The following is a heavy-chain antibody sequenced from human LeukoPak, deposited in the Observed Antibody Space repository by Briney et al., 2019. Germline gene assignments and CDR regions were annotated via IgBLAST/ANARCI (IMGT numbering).Heavy chain of an antibody. J-gene: IGHJ4*02. CDR1: GYTFTSYW. V-gene: IGHV5-51*01. D-gene: IGHD3-16*02. CDR2: IFPADSDT. Sequence: GESLKISCKGSGYTFTSYWIAWVRQMPGKGLEWMGIIFPADSDTRCSPSFQGQVTISADKSIGTAYLQWSSLKASDTAMYYCARLRGRELSDWGQGTLVTVSS. CDR3: ARLRGRELSD.